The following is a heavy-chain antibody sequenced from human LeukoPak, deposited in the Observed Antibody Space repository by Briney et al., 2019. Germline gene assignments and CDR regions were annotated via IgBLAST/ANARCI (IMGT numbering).Heavy chain of an antibody. V-gene: IGHV4-38-2*02. J-gene: IGHJ6*02. D-gene: IGHD3-10*01. CDR1: GYSISSGYY. Sequence: SETLSLTCTVSGYSISSGYYWGWIRQPPGKGLEWIGSIYHSGSTNYNPSLKSRVTISVDTSKNQFSLKLSSVTAADTAVYYCAIAMVRGVMGGYGMDVWGQGTTVTVSS. CDR2: IYHSGST. CDR3: AIAMVRGVMGGYGMDV.